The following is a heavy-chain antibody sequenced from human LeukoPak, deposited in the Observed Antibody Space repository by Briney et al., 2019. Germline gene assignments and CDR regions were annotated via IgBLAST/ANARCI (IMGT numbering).Heavy chain of an antibody. Sequence: ASVKVSCKASGYTFTSYGISWVRQAPGQGLEWMGWISAYNGNTNYAQKLQGRVTMTTDTSTSTAYMELSSLRSEDTAVYYCARFSGRYCSGGSCPPQMDVWGKGTTVTISS. CDR1: GYTFTSYG. V-gene: IGHV1-18*01. D-gene: IGHD2-15*01. CDR2: ISAYNGNT. CDR3: ARFSGRYCSGGSCPPQMDV. J-gene: IGHJ6*04.